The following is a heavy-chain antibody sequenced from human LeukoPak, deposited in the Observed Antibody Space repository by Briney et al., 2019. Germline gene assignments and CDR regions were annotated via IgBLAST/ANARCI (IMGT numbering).Heavy chain of an antibody. J-gene: IGHJ6*02. Sequence: SGTLSLTCAVSGGSISSGGYSWSWIGQPPGKGLEWIGYIYHSGSTYDNPSLKSRVTISVDRSKNQFSLKLSSVTAADTAAYYCARASSSFYGMDVWGQGTTVTVSS. V-gene: IGHV4-30-2*01. CDR1: GGSISSGGYS. CDR2: IYHSGST. CDR3: ARASSSFYGMDV. D-gene: IGHD6-6*01.